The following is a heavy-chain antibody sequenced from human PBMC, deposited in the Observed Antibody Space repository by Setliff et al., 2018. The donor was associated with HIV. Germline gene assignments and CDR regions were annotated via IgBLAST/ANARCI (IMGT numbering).Heavy chain of an antibody. D-gene: IGHD3-3*01. Sequence: SETLSLTCTVSGGSISSYYWSWIRQPPGKGLEWIGYIYYSGSTNYNPSLKSRVTISVDTSKNQFSLKLSSVTAADTAVYYCARVVSSWSAYYIDYWGQGTLVTVSS. V-gene: IGHV4-59*01. CDR1: GGSISSYY. CDR3: ARVVSSWSAYYIDY. J-gene: IGHJ4*02. CDR2: IYYSGST.